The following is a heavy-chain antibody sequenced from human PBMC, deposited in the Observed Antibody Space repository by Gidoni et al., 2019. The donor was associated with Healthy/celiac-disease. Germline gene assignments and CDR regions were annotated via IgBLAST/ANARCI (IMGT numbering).Heavy chain of an antibody. CDR1: VFTFISYA. J-gene: IGHJ6*02. V-gene: IGHV3-23*01. Sequence: EVQLLESGGGLVQPGGSLRLSCSDYVFTFISYAMSWVRQAPGKGLECGSAISGSGGSTYYADSVKGRFTISRDNSKNTLYLQMNSLRAEDTAVYYCANIYGDYVRYYYYGMDVWGQGTTVTVSS. CDR3: ANIYGDYVRYYYYGMDV. CDR2: ISGSGGST. D-gene: IGHD4-17*01.